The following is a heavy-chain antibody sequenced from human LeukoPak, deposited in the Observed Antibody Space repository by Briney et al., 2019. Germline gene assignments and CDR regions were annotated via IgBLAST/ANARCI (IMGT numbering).Heavy chain of an antibody. CDR1: GGSISSYY. Sequence: SGGSISSYYWSWIRQPPGKGLEWIGYIYYSGSTNYNPSLKSRVTISVDTSKNQFSLKLSSVTAADTAVYYCARVGGSYSNDYWGQGTLVTVSS. CDR3: ARVGGSYSNDY. D-gene: IGHD1-26*01. V-gene: IGHV4-59*01. J-gene: IGHJ4*02. CDR2: IYYSGST.